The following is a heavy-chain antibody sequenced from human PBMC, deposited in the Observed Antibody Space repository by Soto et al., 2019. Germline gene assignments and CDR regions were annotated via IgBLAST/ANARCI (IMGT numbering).Heavy chain of an antibody. CDR1: GFTFSSYG. J-gene: IGHJ5*02. Sequence: QVQLVESGGGVVQPGRSLRLSCAASGFTFSSYGMHWVRQAPGKGLEWVAVIWYDGSNKYYADSVKGRFTISRDNSKNTLYPQMNSLRAEDTAVYSCARRATSYSSGWYWFDPWGQGTLVTVSS. D-gene: IGHD6-19*01. V-gene: IGHV3-33*01. CDR3: ARRATSYSSGWYWFDP. CDR2: IWYDGSNK.